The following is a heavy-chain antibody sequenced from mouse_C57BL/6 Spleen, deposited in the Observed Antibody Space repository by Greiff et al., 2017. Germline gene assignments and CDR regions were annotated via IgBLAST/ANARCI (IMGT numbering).Heavy chain of an antibody. D-gene: IGHD2-4*01. CDR2: ISYDGSN. V-gene: IGHV3-6*01. CDR3: ARGGLRLKY. CDR1: GYSITSGYY. Sequence: EVQVVESGPGLVKPSQSLSLTCSVTGYSITSGYYWNWIRQFPGNKLEWMGYISYDGSNNYNPSLKNRISITRDTSKNQFFLKLNSVTTEDTATYYCARGGLRLKYWGQGTLVTVSA. J-gene: IGHJ3*01.